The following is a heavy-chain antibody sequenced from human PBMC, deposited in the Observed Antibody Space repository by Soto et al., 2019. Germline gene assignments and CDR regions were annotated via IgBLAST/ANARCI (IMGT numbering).Heavy chain of an antibody. CDR3: AKDGRKVEQGSGWYYYYYGMDV. V-gene: IGHV3-23*01. J-gene: IGHJ6*02. CDR1: GFTFSSYA. Sequence: GGSLRLSCAASGFTFSSYAMSWVRQAPGKGLEWVSAISGSGGSTYYADSVKGRFTISRDNSKNTLYLQMNSLRAEDTAVYYCAKDGRKVEQGSGWYYYYYGMDVWGQGTTVTVSS. D-gene: IGHD6-19*01. CDR2: ISGSGGST.